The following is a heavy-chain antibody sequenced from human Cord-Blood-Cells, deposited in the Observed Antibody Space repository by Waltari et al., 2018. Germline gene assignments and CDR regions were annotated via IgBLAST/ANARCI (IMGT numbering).Heavy chain of an antibody. D-gene: IGHD6-19*01. CDR1: GGSFSGSY. CDR3: ARVAAVAAYFDY. J-gene: IGHJ4*02. Sequence: QVQLQQWGAGLLKPSETLSPTCAVDGGSFSGSYWSWIRQPPGKGLEWIGEINHSGSTNYNPSLKSRFTISVDTSKNQFSLKLSSVTAADTAVYYCARVAAVAAYFDYWGQGTLVTVSS. V-gene: IGHV4-34*01. CDR2: INHSGST.